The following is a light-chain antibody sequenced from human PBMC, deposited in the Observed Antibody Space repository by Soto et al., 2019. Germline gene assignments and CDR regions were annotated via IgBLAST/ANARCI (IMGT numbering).Light chain of an antibody. CDR2: TDN. CDR1: SSNIGAGYD. Sequence: QSVLTQPPSVSGAPGQRVTISCTGSSSNIGAGYDVHWYQQLPGTAPKVLIYTDNQRPSGVPDRFSGSKSGTSASLAINGLQSGDEADYYCGAWDDSLNGYVFGTGTQLTVL. J-gene: IGLJ1*01. CDR3: GAWDDSLNGYV. V-gene: IGLV1-40*01.